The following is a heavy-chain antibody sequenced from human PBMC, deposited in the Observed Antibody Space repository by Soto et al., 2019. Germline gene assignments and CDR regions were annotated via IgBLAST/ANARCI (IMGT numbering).Heavy chain of an antibody. CDR3: ARTRITSPAATLDP. Sequence: SETLSLTCTVSGGSLSTYYWSWIRQPPGKGLEWIVYMSYSGSSNYNPSLKSRVTMSVDTSKNQVSLKLSSVTAADTAVYYCARTRITSPAATLDPWGQGTPVTVSS. D-gene: IGHD1-20*01. V-gene: IGHV4-59*01. CDR1: GGSLSTYY. J-gene: IGHJ5*02. CDR2: MSYSGSS.